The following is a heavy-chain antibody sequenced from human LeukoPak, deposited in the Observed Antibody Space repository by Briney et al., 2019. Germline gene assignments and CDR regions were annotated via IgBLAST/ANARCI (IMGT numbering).Heavy chain of an antibody. Sequence: GGSLRLSCAASGFTFGSYSMNWVRQAPGKGLEWVSYITSSSSTIYYADSVKGRFTISRDNAKNSLYLQMNSLRDEDTAVYYCARDSYCGGDCFSGFLDYWGQGTLVTVSS. D-gene: IGHD2-21*02. J-gene: IGHJ4*02. CDR1: GFTFGSYS. CDR3: ARDSYCGGDCFSGFLDY. CDR2: ITSSSSTI. V-gene: IGHV3-48*02.